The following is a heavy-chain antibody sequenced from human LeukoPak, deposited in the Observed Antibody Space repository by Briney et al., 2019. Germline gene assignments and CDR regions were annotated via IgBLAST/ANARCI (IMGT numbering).Heavy chain of an antibody. CDR1: GGTFSSYA. CDR2: IIPIFGTA. D-gene: IGHD6-13*01. J-gene: IGHJ6*03. V-gene: IGHV1-69*06. CDR3: ASYSSSWSYYYYYYMDV. Sequence: GASVKVSCKASGGTFSSYAISWVRQAPGQGLEWMGGIIPIFGTANYAQKFQGRVTITADKSTSTAYMELSSLRSEGTAVYYCASYSSSWSYYYYYYMDVWGKGTTVTVSS.